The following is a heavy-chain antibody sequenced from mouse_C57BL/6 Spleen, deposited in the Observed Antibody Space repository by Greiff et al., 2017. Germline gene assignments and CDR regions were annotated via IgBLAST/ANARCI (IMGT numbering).Heavy chain of an antibody. CDR1: GYTFTDYE. CDR3: TRATVVAHWYFDV. Sequence: QVQLKQSGAELVRPGASVTLSCKASGYTFTDYEMHWVKQTPVHGLEWIGAIDPETGGTAYNQKFKGKAILTADKSSSTAYMELRSLTSEDSAVYYCTRATVVAHWYFDVWGTGTTVTVSS. J-gene: IGHJ1*03. V-gene: IGHV1-15*01. D-gene: IGHD1-1*01. CDR2: IDPETGGT.